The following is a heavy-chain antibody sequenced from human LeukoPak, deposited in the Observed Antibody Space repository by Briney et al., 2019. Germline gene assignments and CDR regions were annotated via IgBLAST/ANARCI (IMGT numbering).Heavy chain of an antibody. CDR1: GFIFSSYS. Sequence: GGSLRLSCAASGFIFSSYSMNWVRQPPGKGLEWVSSISSRSTYIYYADSVKGRFTISRDNAKNSLHLQMNSLRAEDTAVYYCARDSGSFSLDSWGQGTLVTVSS. CDR2: ISSRSTYI. J-gene: IGHJ4*02. V-gene: IGHV3-21*01. D-gene: IGHD3-10*01. CDR3: ARDSGSFSLDS.